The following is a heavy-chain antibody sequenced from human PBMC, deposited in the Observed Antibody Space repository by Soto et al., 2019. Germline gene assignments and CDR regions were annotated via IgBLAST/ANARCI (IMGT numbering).Heavy chain of an antibody. CDR1: GFTFSSYA. J-gene: IGHJ4*02. V-gene: IGHV3-23*01. CDR3: AKVMSSSLILAGFDY. CDR2: ISGSGGST. Sequence: GGSLRLSCAASGFTFSSYAMSWVRQAPGKGLEWVSAISGSGGSTYYADSMKGRFTISRDNSKNTLYLQMNSLRAEDTAVYYCAKVMSSSLILAGFDYWGQGTLVTVSS. D-gene: IGHD6-13*01.